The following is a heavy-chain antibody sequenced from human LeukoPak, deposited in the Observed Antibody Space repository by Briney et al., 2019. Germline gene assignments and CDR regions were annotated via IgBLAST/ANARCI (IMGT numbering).Heavy chain of an antibody. V-gene: IGHV4-59*12. CDR1: GGSISSYY. D-gene: IGHD3-10*01. J-gene: IGHJ3*02. CDR2: IYYSGST. Sequence: SETLSLTCTVSGGSISSYYWSWIRQPPGKGLEWIGYIYYSGSTYYNPSLKSRVTISVDTSKNQFSLKLSSVTAADTAVYYCARDHGDHDAFDIWGQGTMVTVSS. CDR3: ARDHGDHDAFDI.